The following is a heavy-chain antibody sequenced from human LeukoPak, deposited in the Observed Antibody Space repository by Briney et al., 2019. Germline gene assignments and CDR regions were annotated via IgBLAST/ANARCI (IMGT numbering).Heavy chain of an antibody. J-gene: IGHJ4*02. CDR2: INHSGST. V-gene: IGHV4-39*07. Sequence: PSETLSLTCTVSGGSISSSSYYWGWIRQPPGKGLEWIGEINHSGSTNYNPSLKSRVTISVDTSKNQFSLKLSSVTAADTAVYYCARANFPGTSFDYWGQGTLVTVSS. D-gene: IGHD6-13*01. CDR1: GGSISSSSYY. CDR3: ARANFPGTSFDY.